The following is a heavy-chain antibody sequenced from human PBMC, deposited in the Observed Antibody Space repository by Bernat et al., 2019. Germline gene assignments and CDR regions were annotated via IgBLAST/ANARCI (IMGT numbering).Heavy chain of an antibody. CDR2: VHSDASAT. CDR1: GFNFGYYW. V-gene: IGHV3-74*03. CDR3: ARGDWEAFDL. Sequence: EVKLVESGGGIVQPGGSLRLSCAASGFNFGYYWMHWVRQAPGKGLLWVARVHSDASATSYADPVKGRFTISRDNANDMLYLQMNSLRVEDMAVYYCARGDWEAFDLWGEGTMITVSS. D-gene: IGHD3-16*01. J-gene: IGHJ3*01.